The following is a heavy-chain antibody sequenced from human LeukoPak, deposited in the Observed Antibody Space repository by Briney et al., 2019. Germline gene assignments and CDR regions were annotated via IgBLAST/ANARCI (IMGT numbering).Heavy chain of an antibody. Sequence: GGSLRLSCAASGFTFSTYAMSWVRQAPGKGLEWVSTISGGGESTDYADSVKGRFTIARDNSKNTLYLQMNSLRAEDTAVYYCAKAKYSSGWEAIYYYYGMDVWGQGTTVTVSS. CDR2: ISGGGEST. CDR3: AKAKYSSGWEAIYYYYGMDV. D-gene: IGHD6-19*01. J-gene: IGHJ6*02. CDR1: GFTFSTYA. V-gene: IGHV3-23*01.